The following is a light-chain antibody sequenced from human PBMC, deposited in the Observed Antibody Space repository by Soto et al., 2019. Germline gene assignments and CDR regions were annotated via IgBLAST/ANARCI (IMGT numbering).Light chain of an antibody. CDR1: SSNIGSNT. J-gene: IGLJ1*01. V-gene: IGLV1-44*01. CDR3: AAWDDRLDVYV. Sequence: QSALTQPPSASGTPGQIVAISCSGSSSNIGSNTVTWYQQLPGTALKLLIYGTSQRSSGVPGRFSGSKSGASASLSISGLQSEDEADYYCAAWDDRLDVYVFGTGTKVTVL. CDR2: GTS.